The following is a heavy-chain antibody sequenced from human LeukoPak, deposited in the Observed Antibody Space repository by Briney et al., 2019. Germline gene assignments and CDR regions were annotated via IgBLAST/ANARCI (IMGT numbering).Heavy chain of an antibody. V-gene: IGHV4-34*01. Sequence: SETLSLTCAVYGGSFSGYYWSWIRQPPGKGLEWIGEINHSGSTNCNPSLKGRVTISVDTSKNQFSLKLSSVTAADTAVYYCARAVLWFGSYGPWGQGTLVTVSS. CDR2: INHSGST. CDR1: GGSFSGYY. CDR3: ARAVLWFGSYGP. D-gene: IGHD3-10*01. J-gene: IGHJ5*02.